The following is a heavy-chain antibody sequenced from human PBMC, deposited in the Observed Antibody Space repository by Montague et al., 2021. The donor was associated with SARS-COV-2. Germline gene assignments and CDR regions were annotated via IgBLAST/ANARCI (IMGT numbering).Heavy chain of an antibody. Sequence: SETLSLTCTVSGGSISSSCYYWVWIRQPPGKGLEWFGSIYYSGSTHYYPSLKSPVTTSVDPSKNQFSLKLSSVTAADAAVYDCASHGVVWAAAAGSVDPWGQGTLVTVSS. V-gene: IGHV4-39*01. J-gene: IGHJ5*02. CDR2: IYYSGST. D-gene: IGHD6-13*01. CDR3: ASHGVVWAAAAGSVDP. CDR1: GGSISSSCYY.